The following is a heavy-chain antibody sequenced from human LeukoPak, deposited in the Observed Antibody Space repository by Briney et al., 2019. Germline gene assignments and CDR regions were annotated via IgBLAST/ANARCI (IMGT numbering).Heavy chain of an antibody. CDR2: INPNSGGT. CDR1: GYTFTGYY. CDR3: ASGGSDIVVVPAAINWFDP. V-gene: IGHV1-2*02. Sequence: ASVKVSCKASGYTFTGYYMHWVRQAPGQGLEWMGWINPNSGGTNYAQKFQGRVTMTRDTSISTAYMELSRLRSDDTAVHYCASGGSDIVVVPAAINWFDPWGQGTLVTVSS. D-gene: IGHD2-2*01. J-gene: IGHJ5*02.